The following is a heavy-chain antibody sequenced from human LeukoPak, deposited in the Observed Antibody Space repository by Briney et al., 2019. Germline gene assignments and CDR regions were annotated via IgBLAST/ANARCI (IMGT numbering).Heavy chain of an antibody. CDR2: IYYSGST. V-gene: IGHV4-59*11. CDR1: GGSISSHY. J-gene: IGHJ5*02. Sequence: SETLSLTCTVSGGSISSHYWSWIRQPPGKGLEWIGYIYYSGSTNYNPSLKSRVTISVDTSKNQFSLELSSVTAADTAVYYCAREPVYGFWSGQGSWFDPWGQGTLVTVSS. D-gene: IGHD3-3*01. CDR3: AREPVYGFWSGQGSWFDP.